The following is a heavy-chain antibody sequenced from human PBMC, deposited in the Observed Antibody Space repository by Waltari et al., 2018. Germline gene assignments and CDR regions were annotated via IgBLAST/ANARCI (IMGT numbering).Heavy chain of an antibody. CDR1: GFTFSSYG. Sequence: QVQLVESGGGVVQPGRSLRLSCAASGFTFSSYGMHWVRQAPGKGLEWVAVIWYDGSNKDYADSVKGRFTISRDNSKNTLYLQMNSLRAEDTAVYYCARDPYYYDSSGYYLSYGMDVWGQGTTVTVSS. V-gene: IGHV3-33*01. J-gene: IGHJ6*02. CDR2: IWYDGSNK. CDR3: ARDPYYYDSSGYYLSYGMDV. D-gene: IGHD3-22*01.